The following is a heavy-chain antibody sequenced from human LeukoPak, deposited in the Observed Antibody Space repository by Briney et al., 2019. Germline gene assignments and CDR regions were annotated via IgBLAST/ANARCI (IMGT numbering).Heavy chain of an antibody. Sequence: GGSLRLSCAASGFTFSSYAMSWVRQAPGKGLEWVSAISGSGGSTYYAASVKGRFTISRDNSKNTLYLQMNSLRAEDTAVYYCAKSELVRGVGTYNWGQGTLVTVSS. D-gene: IGHD3-10*01. CDR2: ISGSGGST. CDR3: AKSELVRGVGTYN. CDR1: GFTFSSYA. V-gene: IGHV3-23*01. J-gene: IGHJ4*02.